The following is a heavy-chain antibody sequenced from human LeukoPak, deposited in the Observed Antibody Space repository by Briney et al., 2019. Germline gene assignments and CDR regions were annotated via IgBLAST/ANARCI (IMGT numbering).Heavy chain of an antibody. CDR2: ISSSGSTI. Sequence: GGSLRLSCAASGFTFSDYYMSWIRQAPGKGREWVSYISSSGSTIYYADSVKGRFTISRDNAKNSLYLQMNSLRAEDTAVYYCASYEPYYYDSSGYQYFLHWGQGTLVTVSS. CDR3: ASYEPYYYDSSGYQYFLH. J-gene: IGHJ1*01. V-gene: IGHV3-11*04. CDR1: GFTFSDYY. D-gene: IGHD3-22*01.